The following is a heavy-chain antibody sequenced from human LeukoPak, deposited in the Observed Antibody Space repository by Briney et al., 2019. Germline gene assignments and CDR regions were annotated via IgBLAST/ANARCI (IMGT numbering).Heavy chain of an antibody. CDR3: ARDFNRRDLYGDPVG. J-gene: IGHJ4*02. V-gene: IGHV3-7*01. Sequence: GGSLRLSCAASGFTFSNYWMTWVRQAPGKGLEWVANIKQEGTEKHYVDSVKGRFTISRDNARNSLYLQMNSLRAEDTAVYYCARDFNRRDLYGDPVGWGQGTLVTVSS. CDR1: GFTFSNYW. CDR2: IKQEGTEK. D-gene: IGHD4-17*01.